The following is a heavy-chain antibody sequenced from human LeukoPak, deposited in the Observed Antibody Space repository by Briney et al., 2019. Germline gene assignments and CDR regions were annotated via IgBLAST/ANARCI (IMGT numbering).Heavy chain of an antibody. V-gene: IGHV4-59*12. CDR2: IYYSGST. CDR3: TLGANYYDRNTYYFTDY. D-gene: IGHD3-22*01. Sequence: GSLRLSCAASGFTFSSYSMNWVRQAPGRGLEWIGSIYYSGSTNYNPSLKSRLTISIDTSQNQFSLKLSSVTAADTALYFCTLGANYYDRNTYYFTDYWGQGTLVTVSS. J-gene: IGHJ4*02. CDR1: GFTFSSYS.